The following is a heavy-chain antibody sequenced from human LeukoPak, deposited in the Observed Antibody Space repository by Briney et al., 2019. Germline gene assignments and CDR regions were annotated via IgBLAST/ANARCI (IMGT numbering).Heavy chain of an antibody. Sequence: GGSLRLSCAASGFTFSSYAMSWVRQAPGKGLEWVSVISGSGGSTYYADSVKGRFTISRDNSKNTLYLQVNSLRAEDTAVYYCAKANSGYDYDYFDYWGQGTLVTVSS. D-gene: IGHD5-12*01. CDR1: GFTFSSYA. V-gene: IGHV3-23*01. CDR2: ISGSGGST. CDR3: AKANSGYDYDYFDY. J-gene: IGHJ4*02.